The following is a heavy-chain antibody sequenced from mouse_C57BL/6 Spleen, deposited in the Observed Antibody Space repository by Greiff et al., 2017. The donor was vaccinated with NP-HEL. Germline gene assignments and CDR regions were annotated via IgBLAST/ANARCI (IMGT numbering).Heavy chain of an antibody. CDR2: ISDGGSYT. V-gene: IGHV5-4*01. Sequence: EVQVVESGGGLVKPGGSLKLSCAASGFTFSSYAMSWVRQTPEKRLEWVATISDGGSYTYYPDNVKGRFTISRDNAKNNLYLQMSHLKSEDTAMYYCASSGTSYYFDYWGQGTTLTVSS. CDR3: ASSGTSYYFDY. J-gene: IGHJ2*01. CDR1: GFTFSSYA. D-gene: IGHD4-1*01.